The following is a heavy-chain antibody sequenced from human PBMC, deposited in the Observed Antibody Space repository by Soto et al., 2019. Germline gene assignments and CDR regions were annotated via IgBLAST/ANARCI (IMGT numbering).Heavy chain of an antibody. CDR3: ARAMANYFDY. J-gene: IGHJ4*02. CDR2: IRYSGST. CDR1: GGSVSSDDYS. V-gene: IGHV4-31*03. D-gene: IGHD2-8*01. Sequence: QVQLQESGPGLVKPSQTLSLTCTVSGGSVSSDDYSWSWIRQHPGKGLEWIGYIRYSGSTYYTPSLXXRVTISVDTSKNQFSLRLSSVTAADTAVYYCARAMANYFDYWGQGTLVTVSS.